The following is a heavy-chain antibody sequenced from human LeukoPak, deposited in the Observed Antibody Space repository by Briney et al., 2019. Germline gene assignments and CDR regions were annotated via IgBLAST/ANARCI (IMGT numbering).Heavy chain of an antibody. D-gene: IGHD7-27*01. CDR2: IIPIFGTA. Sequence: SVKVSCKASGGTFSSYAISWVRQAPGQGLEWMGRIIPIFGTANYAQKFQGRVTITTDESTSTAYMELSSLRSEDTAVYYCARGPSWYYYYYMDVWGKGTTVTVSS. J-gene: IGHJ6*03. CDR1: GGTFSSYA. V-gene: IGHV1-69*05. CDR3: ARGPSWYYYYYMDV.